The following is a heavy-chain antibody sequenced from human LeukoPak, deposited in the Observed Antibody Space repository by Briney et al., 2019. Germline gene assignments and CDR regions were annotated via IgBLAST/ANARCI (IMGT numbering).Heavy chain of an antibody. V-gene: IGHV3-11*01. CDR1: GFTFSDYY. D-gene: IGHD6-13*01. CDR2: ISSSGSTI. J-gene: IGHJ3*02. Sequence: GGSLRLSCAASGFTFSDYYMSWIRQAPGKGLEWVSYISSSGSTIYYADSVKGRFTISRDNAKNSLYLQMNSLRAEDTAVYFCARDFHGSNWAKGTFDIWGQGTMVTVSS. CDR3: ARDFHGSNWAKGTFDI.